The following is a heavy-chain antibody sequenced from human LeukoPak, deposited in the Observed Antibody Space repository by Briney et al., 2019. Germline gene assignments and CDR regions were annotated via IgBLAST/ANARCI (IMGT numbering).Heavy chain of an antibody. D-gene: IGHD3-10*01. CDR3: ARDSDGVLDY. V-gene: IGHV3-7*04. Sequence: GGSLRLSCAASGFTFTTYWMAWVRQAPGKGLEWVANIKQDGSEKYYVDSVKGRFTISRDNAENSLYLQINSLRAEDTAVYYCARDSDGVLDYWGQGTLVTVSS. CDR2: IKQDGSEK. J-gene: IGHJ4*02. CDR1: GFTFTTYW.